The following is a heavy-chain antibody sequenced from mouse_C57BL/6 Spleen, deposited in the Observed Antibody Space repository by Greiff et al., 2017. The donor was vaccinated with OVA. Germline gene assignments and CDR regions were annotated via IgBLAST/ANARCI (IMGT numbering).Heavy chain of an antibody. CDR1: GFSFNTYA. CDR3: VGDGYSIFAY. Sequence: EVQRVESGGGLVQPKGSLKLSCAASGFSFNTYAMNWVRQAPGQGLEWVARIRSKSNNYATYYADSVKDRFTISRDDSESMLYLQMNNLKTEDTAMYYCVGDGYSIFAYWGQGTLVTVSA. V-gene: IGHV10-1*01. D-gene: IGHD2-3*01. CDR2: IRSKSNNYAT. J-gene: IGHJ3*01.